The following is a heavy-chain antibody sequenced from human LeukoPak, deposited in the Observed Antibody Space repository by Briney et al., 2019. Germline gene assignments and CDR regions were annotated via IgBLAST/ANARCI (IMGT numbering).Heavy chain of an antibody. D-gene: IGHD6-13*01. CDR1: GFTFSSYA. CDR3: AIIPRAAAGPSARSPFHY. V-gene: IGHV3-7*01. J-gene: IGHJ4*02. CDR2: IKQDGSDK. Sequence: GGSLRLSCAASGFTFSSYAMSWVRQAPGKGLEWVANIKQDGSDKYYVDSVKGRFTISRDNAKNSLYLQMNSLRAEDTAVYYCAIIPRAAAGPSARSPFHYWGQGTLVTVSS.